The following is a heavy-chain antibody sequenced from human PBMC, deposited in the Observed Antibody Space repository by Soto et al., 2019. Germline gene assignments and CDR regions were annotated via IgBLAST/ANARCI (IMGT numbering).Heavy chain of an antibody. Sequence: SVKVSCKASGGTFSSYTISWVRQAPGQGLEWMGRIIPILGIANYAQKFQGRVTITADKSTSTAYMELSSLRSEDTAVYYCARSSGYCSGGSCSYFDYWGQGTLVTVSS. CDR1: GGTFSSYT. J-gene: IGHJ4*02. V-gene: IGHV1-69*02. D-gene: IGHD2-15*01. CDR2: IIPILGIA. CDR3: ARSSGYCSGGSCSYFDY.